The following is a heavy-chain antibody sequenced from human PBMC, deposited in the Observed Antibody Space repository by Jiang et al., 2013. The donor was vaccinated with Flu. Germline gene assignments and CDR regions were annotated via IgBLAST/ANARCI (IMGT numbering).Heavy chain of an antibody. V-gene: IGHV1-69*04. Sequence: SGAEVKKPGSSVKVSCKASGDTFSRYAISWVRQAPGQGLEWMGGIIPILDIANYAQKFQGRVTITADKSTSTAYMELSSLISEDTAVYYCARGGAVGTRKGHNWFDPWGQGTLVTVSS. D-gene: IGHD1-1*01. CDR1: GDTFSRYA. J-gene: IGHJ5*02. CDR2: IIPILDIA. CDR3: ARGGAVGTRKGHNWFDP.